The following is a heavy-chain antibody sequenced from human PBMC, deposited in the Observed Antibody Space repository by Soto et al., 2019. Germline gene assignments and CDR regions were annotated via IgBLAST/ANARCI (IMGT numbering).Heavy chain of an antibody. CDR3: ARVHTVTTHFDV. D-gene: IGHD4-17*01. Sequence: QVQLVQSGAEVGKPGASVKVSCKASGYTFTRYDINWVRQASGQGLEWMGWMNPNSGNTGSAQRFQGRLTMTRNTSINTAYMELTSLTSEEAAVYSCARVHTVTTHFDVWGRGTLVAVSS. CDR2: MNPNSGNT. J-gene: IGHJ2*01. V-gene: IGHV1-8*01. CDR1: GYTFTRYD.